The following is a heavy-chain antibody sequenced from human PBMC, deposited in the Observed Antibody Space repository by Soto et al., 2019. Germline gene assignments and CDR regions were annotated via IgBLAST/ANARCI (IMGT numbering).Heavy chain of an antibody. CDR2: IYPSGGT. CDR3: ARCLHCSNGGRFDP. V-gene: IGHV4-4*02. J-gene: IGHJ5*02. D-gene: IGHD2-8*01. CDR1: GGSISSGDW. Sequence: SETLSLTCAVSGGSISSGDWCWSWVRQSPGKGLEWIGEIYPSGGTTYNPSLQNRVTISVDYSKNHLSPTLTSVTAADTAVYYCARCLHCSNGGRFDPWGQGALVTVSS.